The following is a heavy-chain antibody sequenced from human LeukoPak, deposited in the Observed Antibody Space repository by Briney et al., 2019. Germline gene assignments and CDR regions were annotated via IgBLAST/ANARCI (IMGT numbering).Heavy chain of an antibody. V-gene: IGHV1-69*13. J-gene: IGHJ4*02. D-gene: IGHD4-23*01. CDR3: ARHYGGNLQYYFDY. Sequence: GASVKVSCKASGGTFSSYAISWVRQAPGQGLEWMGGIIPIFGTANYAQKFQGRVTITADESTSTAYMELSSLRSEDTAVYYCARHYGGNLQYYFDYWGQGTLVTVSS. CDR2: IIPIFGTA. CDR1: GGTFSSYA.